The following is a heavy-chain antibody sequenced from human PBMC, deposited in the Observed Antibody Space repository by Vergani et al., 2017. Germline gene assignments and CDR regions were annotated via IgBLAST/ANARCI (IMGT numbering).Heavy chain of an antibody. CDR1: GGSISSSSYY. Sequence: QLQLQESGPGLVKPSETLSLTCTVSGGSISSSSYYWGWIRQPPGKGLEWIGSIYNSGGTNYNRSLKSRVTISVDTSKNQFSLKLSSVTAADTAVYYGGRQNGGGGGSWFDPWGQGTLVTVSS. D-gene: IGHD3-16*01. CDR2: IYNSGGT. CDR3: GRQNGGGGGSWFDP. V-gene: IGHV4-39*01. J-gene: IGHJ5*02.